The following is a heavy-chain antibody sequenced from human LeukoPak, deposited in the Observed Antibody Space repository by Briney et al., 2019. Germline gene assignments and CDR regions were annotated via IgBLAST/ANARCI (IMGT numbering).Heavy chain of an antibody. Sequence: GGSLRLSCAASGFTFSSYAMSWVRQAPGKGLEWVSGISGSGDNTYYTDSVKGRFTISRDNSKNTLYVQVNSLGTEDTAAYYCAKGSYYDSSGSFYFDYWGQGTLVTVSS. CDR1: GFTFSSYA. CDR2: ISGSGDNT. J-gene: IGHJ4*02. CDR3: AKGSYYDSSGSFYFDY. D-gene: IGHD3-22*01. V-gene: IGHV3-23*01.